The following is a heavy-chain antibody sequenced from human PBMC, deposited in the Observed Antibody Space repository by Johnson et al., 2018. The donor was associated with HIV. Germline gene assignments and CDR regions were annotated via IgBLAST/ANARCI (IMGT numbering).Heavy chain of an antibody. J-gene: IGHJ3*02. Sequence: VQLVESGGGVVQPGRSLRLSCAASGFTVSSNYMSWVRQAPGKGLEWVSVIYSGGSTYYADSVKGRFTISRDNSKNTLYLQMNSLRAEDTAVYYCARGERRWLQSGAFYIWGQGTMVTVSS. CDR2: IYSGGST. D-gene: IGHD5-24*01. V-gene: IGHV3-53*01. CDR3: ARGERRWLQSGAFYI. CDR1: GFTVSSNY.